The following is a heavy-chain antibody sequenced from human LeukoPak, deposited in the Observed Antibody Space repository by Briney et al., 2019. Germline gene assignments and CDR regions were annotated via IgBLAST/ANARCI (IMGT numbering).Heavy chain of an antibody. CDR3: AGDGVPLINLVARPFHP. CDR2: IFTTGST. V-gene: IGHV4-4*07. D-gene: IGHD1-14*01. Sequence: SETLSLTCTVSGGSMRNSYWSWIRQPAGKGLEWVGRIFTTGSTNYNPSLKSRVTMSIDTSKNQFSLKMTSVTAADTAVYYCAGDGVPLINLVARPFHPWGQGTLVTVSS. CDR1: GGSMRNSY. J-gene: IGHJ1*01.